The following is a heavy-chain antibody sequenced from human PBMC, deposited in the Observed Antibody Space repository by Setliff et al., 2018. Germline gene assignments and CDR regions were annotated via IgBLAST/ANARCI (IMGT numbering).Heavy chain of an antibody. CDR2: ISTSESS. J-gene: IGHJ6*02. V-gene: IGHV4-61*02. D-gene: IGHD5-18*01. CDR1: GGSISSGSYY. CDR3: VRDRTAYSYGLDV. Sequence: SETLSLTCTVSGGSISSGSYYWSWIRQPAGKGLEWIGRISTSESSNYNPSLKTRVTMSVDTSKNQFALNLKSVTAADTAVYYCVRDRTAYSYGLDVWGQGTTVTVSS.